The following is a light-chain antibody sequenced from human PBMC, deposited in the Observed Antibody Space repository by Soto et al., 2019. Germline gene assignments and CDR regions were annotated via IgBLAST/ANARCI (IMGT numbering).Light chain of an antibody. J-gene: IGKJ5*01. V-gene: IGKV3-15*01. CDR1: ESVSTN. CDR2: GAS. Sequence: EIEMTQSPATLSLAPGERVTLSCRASESVSTNLAWYQQKAGQAPRLLIYGASTRATGIPARFSGSGSGTEFTLTIGSLQSDDFAVYYCQQYGTFGQGTRLEIK. CDR3: QQYGT.